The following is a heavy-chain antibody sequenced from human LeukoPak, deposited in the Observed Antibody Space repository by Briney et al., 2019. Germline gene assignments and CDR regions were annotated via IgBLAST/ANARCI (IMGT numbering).Heavy chain of an antibody. V-gene: IGHV3-9*03. CDR3: AKAKDYDFWSGSQKGFDS. CDR2: INWNGNSI. D-gene: IGHD3-3*01. J-gene: IGHJ4*02. Sequence: PGGSLRLSCAGSGFSFEDYGLHWVRQVPGKGLEWVAGINWNGNSIQYVDSVKGRFIISRDNARSSLHLQMNSLTSEDMALYYCAKAKDYDFWSGSQKGFDSWGQGTPVTVSS. CDR1: GFSFEDYG.